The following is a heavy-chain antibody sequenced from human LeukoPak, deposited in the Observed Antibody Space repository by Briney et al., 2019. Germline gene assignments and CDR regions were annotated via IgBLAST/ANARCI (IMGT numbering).Heavy chain of an antibody. V-gene: IGHV3-7*01. CDR1: GFTFSSYW. Sequence: GGSLRLSCAASGFTFSSYWMSWVRQAPGKGLEWVANIKRDGSEKYYVDSVKGRFTISRDNARNSLFLQMNRLRDEDTAVYYCARRPIYYDSGAYYPHFDYWGQGTLVTVSS. CDR3: ARRPIYYDSGAYYPHFDY. CDR2: IKRDGSEK. J-gene: IGHJ4*02. D-gene: IGHD3-22*01.